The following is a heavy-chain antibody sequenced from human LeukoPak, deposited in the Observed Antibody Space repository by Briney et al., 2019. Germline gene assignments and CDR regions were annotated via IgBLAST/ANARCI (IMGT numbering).Heavy chain of an antibody. Sequence: GGSLRLSCAASGFTLSTYWMHWVRHAPGKGLVWVSRISSDGSITGYADSVKGRFTISRDNAKNTLYLQMNSLRAEDTAVYYCARHLNYYLDYWGQGTLVTVSS. CDR2: ISSDGSIT. J-gene: IGHJ4*02. CDR1: GFTLSTYW. D-gene: IGHD3-10*01. V-gene: IGHV3-74*01. CDR3: ARHLNYYLDY.